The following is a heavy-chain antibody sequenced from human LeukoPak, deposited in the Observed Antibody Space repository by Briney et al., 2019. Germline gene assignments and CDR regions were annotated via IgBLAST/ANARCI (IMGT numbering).Heavy chain of an antibody. CDR2: INSDGSST. V-gene: IGHV3-74*01. Sequence: AGGSLRLSCAASGFTFSSYWMHWVRQAPGKGLVWVSRINSDGSSTSYADSVKGRFTISRDNAKNSLFLQMNSLRAEDTAVYYCARDTTAAGKKGVGSGLRGKTGIMDVWGKGTTVTISS. CDR1: GFTFSSYW. D-gene: IGHD6-13*01. J-gene: IGHJ6*03. CDR3: ARDTTAAGKKGVGSGLRGKTGIMDV.